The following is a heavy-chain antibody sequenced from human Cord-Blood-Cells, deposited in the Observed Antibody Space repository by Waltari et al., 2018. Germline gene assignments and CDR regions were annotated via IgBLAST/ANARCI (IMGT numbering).Heavy chain of an antibody. D-gene: IGHD5-12*01. J-gene: IGHJ4*02. CDR3: ARDLGYGPPPDY. CDR2: ISSSSSTI. Sequence: EVQLVESGGGLVQPGGSLRLSCEASGFTFSSYSMNLVRQAPRKGREWVSYISSSSSTIYYADSVKGRFTISRDNAKNSLYLQMNSLRDEDTAVYYCARDLGYGPPPDYWGQGTLVTVSS. V-gene: IGHV3-48*02. CDR1: GFTFSSYS.